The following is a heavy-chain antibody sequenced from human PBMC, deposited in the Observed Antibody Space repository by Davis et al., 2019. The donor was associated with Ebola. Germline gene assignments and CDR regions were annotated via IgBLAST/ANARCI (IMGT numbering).Heavy chain of an antibody. CDR1: GFTFSSYE. D-gene: IGHD3-9*01. Sequence: GGSLRLSCAASGFTFSSYEMNWVRQAPGKGLEWVSYISSSGSTIYYADSVKGRFTISRDNAKNTLYLQMNSLRVDDTAVYYCVSPLAGAFDDFWGQGTLVTVSS. V-gene: IGHV3-48*03. CDR3: VSPLAGAFDDF. CDR2: ISSSGSTI. J-gene: IGHJ4*02.